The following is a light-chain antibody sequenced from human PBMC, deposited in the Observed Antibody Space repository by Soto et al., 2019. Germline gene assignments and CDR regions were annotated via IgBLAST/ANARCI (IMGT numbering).Light chain of an antibody. CDR2: DVS. J-gene: IGLJ1*01. CDR1: SSDVGGYNY. Sequence: QSALTQPRSVSGSPGQSVTISCTGTSSDVGGYNYVSWYQQHPGKAPKVMMYDVSERPSGVPDRFSASKAGNTASLTISGPQAEDEADYYCCSYAGPPRYVFGTGTKVTVL. CDR3: CSYAGPPRYV. V-gene: IGLV2-11*01.